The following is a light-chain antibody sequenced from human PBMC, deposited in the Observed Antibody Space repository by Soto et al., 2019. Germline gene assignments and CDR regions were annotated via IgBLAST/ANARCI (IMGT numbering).Light chain of an antibody. V-gene: IGKV1-5*01. Sequence: FQMTQSPSTLSASVGDRVTITCRASQNIRSRLAWFQQKPGKAPKLLIYDASSLESGVPQRFSGSGSGTEFTLTISSLEPEDFAVYYCQQRSNWPPITFGQGTRLEIK. CDR2: DAS. CDR3: QQRSNWPPIT. J-gene: IGKJ5*01. CDR1: QNIRSR.